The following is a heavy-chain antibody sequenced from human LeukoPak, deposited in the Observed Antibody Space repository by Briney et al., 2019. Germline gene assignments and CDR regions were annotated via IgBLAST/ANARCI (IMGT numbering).Heavy chain of an antibody. CDR2: IYTSGST. CDR1: GGSISSYY. Sequence: SETLSLTCTVSGGSISSYYWSWIRQPAGKGLEWIGRIYTSGSTNYNPSLKRRVTMSVDTSKNQFSLQLSSVTAADTAVYYCAASKIVVPAAIRPYWYFDLWGRGTLVTVPS. J-gene: IGHJ2*01. D-gene: IGHD2-2*02. V-gene: IGHV4-4*07. CDR3: AASKIVVPAAIRPYWYFDL.